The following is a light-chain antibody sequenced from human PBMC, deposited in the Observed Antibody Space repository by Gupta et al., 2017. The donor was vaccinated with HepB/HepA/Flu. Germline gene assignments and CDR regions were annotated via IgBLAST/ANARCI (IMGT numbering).Light chain of an antibody. CDR1: QSVDSY. V-gene: IGKV3-11*01. J-gene: IGKJ5*01. CDR3: QQCRSCPLT. Sequence: EMVLTQSPANMSLSPGERATLSCRASQSVDSYLIWYQQKPGQAPSLLIYDTTTRATGLSDRFSGSSSGTDFTLTISILDPEDFAVYYCQQCRSCPLTFGQGTQVEIK. CDR2: DTT.